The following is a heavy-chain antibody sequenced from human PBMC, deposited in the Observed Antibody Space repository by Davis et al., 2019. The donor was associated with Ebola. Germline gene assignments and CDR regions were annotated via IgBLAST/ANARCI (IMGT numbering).Heavy chain of an antibody. V-gene: IGHV3-23*01. D-gene: IGHD3-22*01. CDR3: AKDSRAPPGDGSGYVPSAGMDV. CDR2: LGTSADT. CDR1: GFVFSSYV. J-gene: IGHJ6*04. Sequence: GESLKISCAASGFVFSSYVMSWVRRAPGKGLEWVSTLGTSADTYYADSAKGRFTVSRGNAKNSLYLQMSSLRAEDTALYYCAKDSRAPPGDGSGYVPSAGMDVWGKGTTVTVSS.